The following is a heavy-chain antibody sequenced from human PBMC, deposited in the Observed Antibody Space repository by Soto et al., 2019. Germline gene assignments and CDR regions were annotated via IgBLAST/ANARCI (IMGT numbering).Heavy chain of an antibody. Sequence: GGSLRLSCAASGFTFSAYWMHWVRQAPGKSLVWVARIKGDGSSTTYADSVRGRFSISRDNAKNTLFLQMNSLRGEDTAVDYCAREWVGASFDYWGQGTMVTFSS. D-gene: IGHD1-26*01. J-gene: IGHJ4*02. CDR1: GFTFSAYW. V-gene: IGHV3-74*01. CDR2: IKGDGSST. CDR3: AREWVGASFDY.